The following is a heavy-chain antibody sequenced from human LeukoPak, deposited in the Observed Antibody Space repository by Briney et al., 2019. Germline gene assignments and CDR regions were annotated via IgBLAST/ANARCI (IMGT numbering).Heavy chain of an antibody. Sequence: SRTLSLTCTVSGGSISSGSYYWSWIRQPAGKGLEWIGRIYTSGSTNYNPSLKSRVTISVDTSKNQFSLKLSSVTAADTAVYYCARAAGSYGSWDYYYYMDVWGKGTTVTISS. CDR2: IYTSGST. CDR3: ARAAGSYGSWDYYYYMDV. D-gene: IGHD5-18*01. J-gene: IGHJ6*03. CDR1: GGSISSGSYY. V-gene: IGHV4-61*02.